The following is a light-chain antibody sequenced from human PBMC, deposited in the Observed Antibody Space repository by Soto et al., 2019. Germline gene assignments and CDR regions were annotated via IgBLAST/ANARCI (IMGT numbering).Light chain of an antibody. J-gene: IGLJ2*01. CDR1: YSNIGSYY. CDR2: RNN. Sequence: QSVLTQPPSASGTPGQRVTISCSGSYSNIGSYYVYWYQQLPGTAPKLLIYRNNQRPSGVPARFSGAKSGTSASLAISGLRSEDEADYHCAAWDDSLSVVVFGGGTKLTVL. V-gene: IGLV1-47*01. CDR3: AAWDDSLSVVV.